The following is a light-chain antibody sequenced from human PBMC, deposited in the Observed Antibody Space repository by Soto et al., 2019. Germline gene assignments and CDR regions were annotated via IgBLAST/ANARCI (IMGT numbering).Light chain of an antibody. CDR3: ATWDDSLDVHV. V-gene: IGLV1-44*01. J-gene: IGLJ1*01. Sequence: QSVLTQPPSASGTPGQTTTISCSGGSSNIGINTVSWYEHLPGTAPRLLIYGNNQRPSGVPDRFSGSKSGTSASLAISGLQSEDEAHYYCATWDDSLDVHVFGTGTKVTVL. CDR2: GNN. CDR1: SSNIGINT.